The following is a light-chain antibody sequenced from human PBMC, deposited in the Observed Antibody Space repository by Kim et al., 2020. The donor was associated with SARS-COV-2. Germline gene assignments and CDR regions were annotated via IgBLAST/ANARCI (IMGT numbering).Light chain of an antibody. CDR3: QAWDSSTAI. V-gene: IGLV3-1*01. CDR1: KLGDKY. J-gene: IGLJ1*01. Sequence: VSPGQTASISCSGDKLGDKYACWYQQKPGQSPVLVIYQDSKRPSGIPERFSGSNSGNTATLTISGTQAMDEADYYCQAWDSSTAIFGTGTKVTVL. CDR2: QDS.